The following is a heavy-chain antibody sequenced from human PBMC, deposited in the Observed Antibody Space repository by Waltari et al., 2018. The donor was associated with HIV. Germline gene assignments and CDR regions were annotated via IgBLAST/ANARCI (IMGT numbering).Heavy chain of an antibody. CDR1: GFTFGNYA. Sequence: QVQLVESGGGVVQPGRSLRLSCGASGFTFGNYAMHWVRQAPGKGVEWVAIISYVGSEKYYAESVKGRFTISRDNSKNTVYLQMNSLRPEDTAVYYCAKDRDTAMGDWGQGTLVTVSS. J-gene: IGHJ4*02. CDR3: AKDRDTAMGD. D-gene: IGHD5-18*01. CDR2: ISYVGSEK. V-gene: IGHV3-30*18.